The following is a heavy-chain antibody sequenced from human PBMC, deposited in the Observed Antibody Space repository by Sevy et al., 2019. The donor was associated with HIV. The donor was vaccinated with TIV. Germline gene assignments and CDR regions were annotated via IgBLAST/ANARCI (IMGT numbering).Heavy chain of an antibody. CDR2: IKQDGSET. J-gene: IGHJ4*02. CDR1: GFTFGTKW. Sequence: GGSLRLSCVVSGFTFGTKWMSWVRQAPGKGLEWVANIKQDGSETYYVDSVKGRFTISRDNAKTSLYLQMDYPGPEDTAVYYCVIGWLLDSWGQGTLVTVSS. CDR3: VIGWLLDS. D-gene: IGHD6-19*01. V-gene: IGHV3-7*01.